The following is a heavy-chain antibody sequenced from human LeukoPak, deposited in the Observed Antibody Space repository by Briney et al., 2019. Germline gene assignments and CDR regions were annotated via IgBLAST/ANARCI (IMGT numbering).Heavy chain of an antibody. CDR3: ARGRKYSSSWYRRIFDY. J-gene: IGHJ4*02. CDR1: GGSFSGYC. V-gene: IGHV4-34*01. D-gene: IGHD6-13*01. CDR2: INHSGST. Sequence: SETLSLTCAVYGGSFSGYCWSWIRQPPGKGLEWIGEINHSGSTNYNPSLKSRVTISVDTSKNQFSLKLSSVTAADTAVYYCARGRKYSSSWYRRIFDYWGQGTLVTVSS.